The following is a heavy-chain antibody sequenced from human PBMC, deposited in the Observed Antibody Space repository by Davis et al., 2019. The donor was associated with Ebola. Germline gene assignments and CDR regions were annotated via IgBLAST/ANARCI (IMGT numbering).Heavy chain of an antibody. J-gene: IGHJ5*02. CDR1: GFTFSTYT. CDR3: ARDLYSYGWNWFDP. D-gene: IGHD5-18*01. Sequence: PGGSLRLSCAASGFTFSTYTMTWVRQAPGKGLEWVANIKQDGSEKYSVNSVKGRFTISRDNAKNSLYLQMNSLRAEDTAVYYCARDLYSYGWNWFDPWGQGTLVTVSS. CDR2: IKQDGSEK. V-gene: IGHV3-7*03.